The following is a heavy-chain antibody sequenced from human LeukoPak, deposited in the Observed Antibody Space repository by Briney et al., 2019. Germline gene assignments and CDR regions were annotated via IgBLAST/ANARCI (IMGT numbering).Heavy chain of an antibody. CDR3: ARGLYDYVWGSFQTGDYYFDY. Sequence: GESLKISCKGSGYSFTNYWIGWVRQMPGKGLEWMGIIYPGDSDTRYSPSFQGQVTISADKSISTAYLQWSSLKASDTAMYYCARGLYDYVWGSFQTGDYYFDYWGQGTLVTVSS. D-gene: IGHD3-16*01. V-gene: IGHV5-51*01. CDR1: GYSFTNYW. CDR2: IYPGDSDT. J-gene: IGHJ4*02.